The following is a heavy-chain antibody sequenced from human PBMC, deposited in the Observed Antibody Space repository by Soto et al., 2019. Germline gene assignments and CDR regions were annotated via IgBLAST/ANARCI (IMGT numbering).Heavy chain of an antibody. Sequence: SETLSLTCTVSGGSISSYYWSWIRQPPGKGLEWIGYIYYSGSTNYNPSLKSRVTISVDTSKNQFSLKLSSVTAADTAVYYCAREARGYSTYYYDSSGSRWFDPWGQGTLVTVS. CDR2: IYYSGST. CDR1: GGSISSYY. J-gene: IGHJ5*02. D-gene: IGHD3-22*01. V-gene: IGHV4-59*01. CDR3: AREARGYSTYYYDSSGSRWFDP.